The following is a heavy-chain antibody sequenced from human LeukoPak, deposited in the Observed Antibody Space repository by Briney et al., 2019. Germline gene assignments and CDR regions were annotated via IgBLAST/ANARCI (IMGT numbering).Heavy chain of an antibody. CDR2: INPNSGGT. V-gene: IGHV1-2*02. Sequence: ASVKVSCKASGYTFTGYYMHWVRQAPGQGLEWMGWINPNSGGTNHAQKFQGRVTMTRDTSISTAYMELSRLRSDDTALYYCARDHCTNGVCYPFGYWGQGTLVTVSS. CDR1: GYTFTGYY. J-gene: IGHJ4*02. CDR3: ARDHCTNGVCYPFGY. D-gene: IGHD2-8*01.